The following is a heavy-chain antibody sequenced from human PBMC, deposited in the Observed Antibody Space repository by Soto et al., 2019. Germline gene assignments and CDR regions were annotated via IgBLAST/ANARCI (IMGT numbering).Heavy chain of an antibody. CDR2: ISSSGSYT. D-gene: IGHD2-15*01. CDR3: GHLKAHCNGWYCFLYFFDY. CDR1: GFTFSDYY. J-gene: IGHJ4*03. Sequence: QVQLVESGGGLVKPGGSLRLSCAVSGFTFSDYYMSWIRQAPGKGLEWVSYISSSGSYTNYADSVKGRFTISRDNAKNSLLLQKNRLGGGDTGVLYCGHLKAHCNGWYCFLYFFDYWGQGTLV. V-gene: IGHV3-11*06.